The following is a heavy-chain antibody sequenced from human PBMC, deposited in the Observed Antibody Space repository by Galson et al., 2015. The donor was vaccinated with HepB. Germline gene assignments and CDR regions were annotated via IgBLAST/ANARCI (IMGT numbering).Heavy chain of an antibody. V-gene: IGHV4-39*07. J-gene: IGHJ4*02. CDR2: INHSGST. Sequence: SETLSLTCTVSGGSISSGDYYWSWIRLPPGKGLEWIGEINHSGSTNYNPSLKSRVTISVDTSKNQFSLKLSSVTAADTAVYYCARDKGSYDSSGYEFDYWGQGTLVTVSS. CDR3: ARDKGSYDSSGYEFDY. D-gene: IGHD3-22*01. CDR1: GGSISSGDYY.